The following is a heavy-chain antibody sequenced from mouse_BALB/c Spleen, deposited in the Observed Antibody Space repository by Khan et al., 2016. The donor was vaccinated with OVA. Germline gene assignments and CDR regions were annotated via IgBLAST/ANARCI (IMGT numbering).Heavy chain of an antibody. J-gene: IGHJ3*01. CDR1: GYTFTSYT. CDR2: INPSNGYS. Sequence: QVQLQQSGAELARPGASVKMSYKASGYTFTSYTIHWIKLRPGQGLEWIGYINPSNGYSNYNQKFKDKVTLTADKSSTTAYMQLSSLTSDDSAVYNCVRDGAYHRNDGWFAYWGLGTLVTVSA. V-gene: IGHV1-4*01. D-gene: IGHD2-14*01. CDR3: VRDGAYHRNDGWFAY.